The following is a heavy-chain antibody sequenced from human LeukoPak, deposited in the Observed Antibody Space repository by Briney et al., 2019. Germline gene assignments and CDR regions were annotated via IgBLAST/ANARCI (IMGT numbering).Heavy chain of an antibody. CDR3: ARARYSSSWPVGFDY. CDR1: GFTFSSYS. V-gene: IGHV3-21*01. J-gene: IGHJ4*02. Sequence: GSLRLSCAASGFTFSSYSMNWVRQAPGKGLEWVSSISSSSSYIYYADSVKGRFTISRDNAKNSLYLQMNSLRAEDTAVYYCARARYSSSWPVGFDYWGQGTLVTVSS. CDR2: ISSSSSYI. D-gene: IGHD6-13*01.